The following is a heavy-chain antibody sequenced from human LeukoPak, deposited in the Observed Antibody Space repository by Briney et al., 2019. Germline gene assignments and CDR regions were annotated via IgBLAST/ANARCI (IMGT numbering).Heavy chain of an antibody. CDR1: GYTFTDYY. CDR3: ATEHPYNSRAFDY. D-gene: IGHD6-13*01. Sequence: GASVKVSCKASGYTFTDYYMHWVQQAPGKGLEWMGRVDPEDGETIYAEKFQGRVTITADTSTDTAYMELCSLRSEDTAVYYCATEHPYNSRAFDYWGQGTLVTVSS. CDR2: VDPEDGET. J-gene: IGHJ4*02. V-gene: IGHV1-69-2*01.